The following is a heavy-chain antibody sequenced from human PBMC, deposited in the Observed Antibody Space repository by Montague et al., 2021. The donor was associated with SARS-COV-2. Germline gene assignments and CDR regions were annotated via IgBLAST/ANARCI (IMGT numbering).Heavy chain of an antibody. CDR3: ARIYYDILTGYYNRGAFDI. J-gene: IGHJ3*02. V-gene: IGHV4-59*08. CDR2: IYYSGST. Sequence: SETLSLTCTVSGGSISSYYWSWIRQPPGKGLEWIGYIYYSGSTNNNPSLKSRVTISVDTSKNQFSLKLSSVTAADTAVYYCARIYYDILTGYYNRGAFDIWGQGTRVTVSP. D-gene: IGHD3-9*01. CDR1: GGSISSYY.